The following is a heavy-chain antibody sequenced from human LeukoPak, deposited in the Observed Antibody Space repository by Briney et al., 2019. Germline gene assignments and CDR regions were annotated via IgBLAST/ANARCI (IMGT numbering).Heavy chain of an antibody. J-gene: IGHJ4*02. Sequence: GGSLRLSCAASGFTFSNYAMTWVRQAPGKGLEWVSGISGDGGNTYYADSVKGRFTISRDNSKSRLYLQMNSLRAEDTAVYYCARVVLPNEYYFDYWGQGTLVTVSS. CDR2: ISGDGGNT. CDR3: ARVVLPNEYYFDY. D-gene: IGHD2-8*02. V-gene: IGHV3-23*01. CDR1: GFTFSNYA.